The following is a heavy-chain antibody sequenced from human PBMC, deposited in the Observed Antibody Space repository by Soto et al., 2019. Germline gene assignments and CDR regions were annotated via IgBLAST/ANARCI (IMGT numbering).Heavy chain of an antibody. Sequence: EVQFLESGGGLVQPGGSLRLSCAVSGLTFRNHAMSWVRQAPGKGLEWVSTIAPIGYSTHYAGSVEGRFTISRDDSKTTLHLQMNSRRADDTAVYYCVPWVSTHFDYWGQGTLVSVSS. CDR2: IAPIGYST. D-gene: IGHD2-8*01. CDR1: GLTFRNHA. V-gene: IGHV3-23*01. CDR3: VPWVSTHFDY. J-gene: IGHJ4*02.